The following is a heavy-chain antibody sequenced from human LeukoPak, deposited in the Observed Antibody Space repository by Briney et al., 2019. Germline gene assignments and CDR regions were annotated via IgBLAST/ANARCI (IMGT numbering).Heavy chain of an antibody. CDR2: IIPIFGTA. V-gene: IGHV1-69*05. CDR3: ASRSPHYYGSGSYYNTLPDY. CDR1: GGTFSSYA. Sequence: ASVKVSCKASGGTFSSYAISWVRQAPGQGLEWMGGIIPIFGTANYAQKFQGRVTITTDESTSTAYMELSSLRSEDTAVYYCASRSPHYYGSGSYYNTLPDYWGQGTLVTVSS. D-gene: IGHD3-10*01. J-gene: IGHJ4*02.